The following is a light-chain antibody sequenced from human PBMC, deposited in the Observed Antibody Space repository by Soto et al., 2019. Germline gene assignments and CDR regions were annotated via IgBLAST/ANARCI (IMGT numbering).Light chain of an antibody. CDR2: DAS. V-gene: IGKV1-33*01. CDR1: QDISNY. J-gene: IGKJ4*02. CDR3: QQYDNLPLT. Sequence: DIQMTQSPSSLSASVGDRVTITCQASQDISNYLNWYQQKPGKAPKLLIYDASNLETGVPSRFSISESGTDVTFAISSLQPEDIATYYFQQYDNLPLTFGGGTKVEIK.